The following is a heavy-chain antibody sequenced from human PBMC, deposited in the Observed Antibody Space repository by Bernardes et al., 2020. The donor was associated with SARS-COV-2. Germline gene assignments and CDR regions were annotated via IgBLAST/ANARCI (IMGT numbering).Heavy chain of an antibody. CDR2: LSHDGSSQ. V-gene: IGHV3-30*04. CDR1: GFTFNLSA. J-gene: IGHJ6*02. D-gene: IGHD6-13*01. CDR3: ARSSDSSSWYYYYYGMDV. Sequence: GGSLRLSCAASGFTFNLSAMHWVRQAPGKGLEWVAGLSHDGSSQFYGDSVKGRFTISRDNAKNSLYLQMNSLRAEDTAVYYCARSSDSSSWYYYYYGMDVWGQGTTVTVSS.